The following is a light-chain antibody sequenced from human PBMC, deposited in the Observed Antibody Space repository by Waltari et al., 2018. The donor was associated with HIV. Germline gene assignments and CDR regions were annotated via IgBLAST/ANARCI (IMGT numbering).Light chain of an antibody. V-gene: IGKV3-15*01. Sequence: EIVMTQSPVSLSVSPGERATLSCRASQSINTNLAWYRQKPGQSPRLLIYGASTRATGVPARFSGSGSGTEFALIISSLQSEDFAVYYCQQYNNWPLTFGGGTKVEIK. J-gene: IGKJ4*01. CDR3: QQYNNWPLT. CDR1: QSINTN. CDR2: GAS.